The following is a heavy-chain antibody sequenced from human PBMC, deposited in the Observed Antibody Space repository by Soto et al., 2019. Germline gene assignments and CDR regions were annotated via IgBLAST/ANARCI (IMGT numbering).Heavy chain of an antibody. Sequence: GGSLRLSCAASGFTFSSYAMSWVRQAPGKGLEWVSLISGSGDNTYNADSVKGRFSISRDNSKNTLYLQMNSLRAEDTAVYYCAKGIHTKKYFQHWGQGTLVTVSS. V-gene: IGHV3-23*01. J-gene: IGHJ1*01. CDR3: AKGIHTKKYFQH. D-gene: IGHD2-2*01. CDR1: GFTFSSYA. CDR2: ISGSGDNT.